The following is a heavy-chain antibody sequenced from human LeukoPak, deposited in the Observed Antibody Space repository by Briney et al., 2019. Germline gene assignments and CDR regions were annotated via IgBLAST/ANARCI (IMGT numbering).Heavy chain of an antibody. CDR2: ISSSSSYI. CDR3: ARALWPVAGTGGFDY. CDR1: GFTFSDYN. J-gene: IGHJ4*02. Sequence: PGGSLRLSCAASGFTFSDYNMNWVRQAPGKGLEWVSSISSSSSYIYYADSVKGRFTISRDNAKNSLYLQMNSLRAEDTAVYYCARALWPVAGTGGFDYWGQGTLVTVSS. D-gene: IGHD6-19*01. V-gene: IGHV3-21*01.